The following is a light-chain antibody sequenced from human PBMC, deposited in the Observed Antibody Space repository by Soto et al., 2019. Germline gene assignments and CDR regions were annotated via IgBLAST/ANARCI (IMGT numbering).Light chain of an antibody. V-gene: IGLV2-11*01. Sequence: QSALTQPRSVSGSPGQSVTISCTGTSSDVGGYNYVSWYQQHPGKAPKLMIYDVSKRPSGVPDRFSGSKSGNTASLTISGLHAEEEADYYCCSYACSYYVFGTGTKLTVL. J-gene: IGLJ1*01. CDR2: DVS. CDR1: SSDVGGYNY. CDR3: CSYACSYYV.